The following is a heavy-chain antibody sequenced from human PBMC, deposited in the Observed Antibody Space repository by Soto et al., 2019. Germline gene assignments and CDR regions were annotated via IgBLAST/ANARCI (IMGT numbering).Heavy chain of an antibody. J-gene: IGHJ3*02. Sequence: SVKVYCKTSGGTFSSYAISWVRQAPGQGLEWMGGIIPIFGTANYAQKFQGRVTITADESTSTAYMELSSLRSEDTAVYYCARVGSSSSARAFDIWGQGTMVTVSS. CDR3: ARVGSSSSARAFDI. CDR1: GGTFSSYA. D-gene: IGHD6-6*01. V-gene: IGHV1-69*13. CDR2: IIPIFGTA.